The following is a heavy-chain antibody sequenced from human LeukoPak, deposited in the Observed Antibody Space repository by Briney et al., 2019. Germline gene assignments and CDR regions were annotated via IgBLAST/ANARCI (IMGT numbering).Heavy chain of an antibody. V-gene: IGHV3-23*01. CDR3: AKITTN. D-gene: IGHD1-1*01. CDR1: GFTFSSSS. J-gene: IGHJ4*02. Sequence: AGGSLRLSCAASGFTFSSSSMSWVRQAPGKGLEWVSTISGSGGSSYYADSVKSRFTISRDDSKNTLYLQMHSLRAEDTAVYYCAKITTNWGQGTLVTVSS. CDR2: ISGSGGSS.